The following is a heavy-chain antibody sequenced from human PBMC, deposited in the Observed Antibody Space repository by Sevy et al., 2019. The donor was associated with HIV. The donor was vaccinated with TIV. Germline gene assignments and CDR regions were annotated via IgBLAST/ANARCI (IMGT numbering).Heavy chain of an antibody. CDR2: IYSGGST. J-gene: IGHJ4*02. D-gene: IGHD5-12*01. V-gene: IGHV3-53*01. CDR3: ARGESGSLGEVDY. Sequence: GGSLRLSCAASGFTVSSNYMSWVRQAPGKWLEWVSVIYSGGSTYYADSVKGRFTISRDNAKNTLYLQMNSLRAEDTAVYYCARGESGSLGEVDYWGQGTLVTVSS. CDR1: GFTVSSNY.